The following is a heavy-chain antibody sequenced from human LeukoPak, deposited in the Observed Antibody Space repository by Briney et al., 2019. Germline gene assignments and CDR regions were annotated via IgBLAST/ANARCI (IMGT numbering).Heavy chain of an antibody. CDR3: ARDDYCSGGSCYGWFDP. D-gene: IGHD2-15*01. J-gene: IGHJ5*02. Sequence: SVKVSCKASGGTFSSYAISWVRQAPGQGLEWMGRIIPIFGIANYAQKFQGRVTITADKSTSTAYMELSSLRSEDTAVYYCARDDYCSGGSCYGWFDPWAREPWSPSPQ. CDR2: IIPIFGIA. V-gene: IGHV1-69*04. CDR1: GGTFSSYA.